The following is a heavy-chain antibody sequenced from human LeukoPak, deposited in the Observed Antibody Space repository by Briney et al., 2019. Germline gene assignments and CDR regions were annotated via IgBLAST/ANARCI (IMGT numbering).Heavy chain of an antibody. CDR3: ARTARRAYYMDV. D-gene: IGHD2-21*02. J-gene: IGHJ6*03. CDR2: ISYDGSNK. V-gene: IGHV3-30*01. Sequence: GRSLRLSCAASGFTFSSYAMHWVRQAPGKGLEWVAVISYDGSNKYYADSVKGRFTISRDNSKNTLYLQMNSLRAEDTAVYYCARTARRAYYMDVWGKGTTVTVSS. CDR1: GFTFSSYA.